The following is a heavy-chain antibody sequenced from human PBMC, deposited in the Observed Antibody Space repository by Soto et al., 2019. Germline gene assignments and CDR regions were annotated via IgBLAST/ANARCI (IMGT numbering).Heavy chain of an antibody. CDR1: GGSFSGYY. CDR3: ARGVDCSTTSCYGHYYYYMDV. D-gene: IGHD2-2*01. V-gene: IGHV4-34*01. Sequence: PSETLSLTCAVYGGSFSGYYWSWIRQPPGKGLEWIGEINHSGSTNYNPSLKSRVTISVDTSKNQFSLKLSSVTAADTAVYYCARGVDCSTTSCYGHYYYYMDVWGKGTTVTVS. CDR2: INHSGST. J-gene: IGHJ6*03.